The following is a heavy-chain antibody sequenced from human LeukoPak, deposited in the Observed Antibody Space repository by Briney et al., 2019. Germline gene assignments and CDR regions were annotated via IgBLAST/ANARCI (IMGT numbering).Heavy chain of an antibody. CDR3: ARFSKYGEPWVAGYYYYYMDV. D-gene: IGHD3-10*02. Sequence: ASVRVSCKASGYMFNAYYMHWVRQAPGQGLEWMGRINPNSGATNYALKFQGRVTMTRDTSINTAYMDLSRLRSEDTAVYYCARFSKYGEPWVAGYYYYYMDVWGKGTTVTVSS. CDR2: INPNSGAT. CDR1: GYMFNAYY. J-gene: IGHJ6*03. V-gene: IGHV1-2*06.